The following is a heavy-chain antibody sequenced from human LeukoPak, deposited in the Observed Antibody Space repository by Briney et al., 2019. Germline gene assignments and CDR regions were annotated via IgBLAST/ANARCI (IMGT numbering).Heavy chain of an antibody. V-gene: IGHV1-2*02. CDR2: INPNSGGT. CDR3: ARSVAGSAEYFQH. D-gene: IGHD6-19*01. J-gene: IGHJ1*01. CDR1: GYNFPSYW. Sequence: GESLKISCKGSGYNFPSYWIGWVRQAPGQGLEWMGWINPNSGGTNYAQKFQGRVTMTRDTSISTAYMELSRLRSDDTAVYHCARSVAGSAEYFQHWGQGTLVTVSS.